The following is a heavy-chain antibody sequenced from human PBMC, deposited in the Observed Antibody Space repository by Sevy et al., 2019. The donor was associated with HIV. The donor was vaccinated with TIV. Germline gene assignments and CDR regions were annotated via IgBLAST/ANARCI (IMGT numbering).Heavy chain of an antibody. CDR1: GYTFTGQY. CDR2: VNPRNGGT. D-gene: IGHD3-10*01. Sequence: ASVKVSCKASGYTFTGQYIHWVRQVPGQGLEWVGWVNPRNGGTKTAQSFEGRVTLTRDTSISTANLEMGSLTSDDTAVYYCARARLGPLGSLDSWGPGTLVTVSS. CDR3: ARARLGPLGSLDS. V-gene: IGHV1-2*02. J-gene: IGHJ4*02.